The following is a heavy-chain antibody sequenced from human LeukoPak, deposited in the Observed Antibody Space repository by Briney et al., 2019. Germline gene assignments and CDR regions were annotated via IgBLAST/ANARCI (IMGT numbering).Heavy chain of an antibody. J-gene: IGHJ4*02. CDR2: ISSNGGST. D-gene: IGHD3-22*01. CDR1: GFFFSSYG. V-gene: IGHV3-64*01. CDR3: ARDSYYDGSGYQTNYFDY. Sequence: PGGSLRLSCAASGFFFSSYGMRWVRQAPGKGLEYVSAISSNGGSTYYANSVKGRFTISRDNSKNTLYLQMGSLRAEDMAVYYCARDSYYDGSGYQTNYFDYWGEGTLGTVSS.